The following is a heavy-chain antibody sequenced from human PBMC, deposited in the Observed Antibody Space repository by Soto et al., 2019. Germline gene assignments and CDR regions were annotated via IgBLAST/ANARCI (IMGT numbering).Heavy chain of an antibody. Sequence: GGSLRLSCAASGFTFSSYAMSWVRQAPGKGLEWVSAISGSGGSTYYADSVKGRFTISRDNSKNTLYLQMNSLRAEDTAVYYCAKGTYYYDSSGYSFWYWGQGTLVTVSS. J-gene: IGHJ4*02. CDR1: GFTFSSYA. V-gene: IGHV3-23*01. CDR2: ISGSGGST. D-gene: IGHD3-22*01. CDR3: AKGTYYYDSSGYSFWY.